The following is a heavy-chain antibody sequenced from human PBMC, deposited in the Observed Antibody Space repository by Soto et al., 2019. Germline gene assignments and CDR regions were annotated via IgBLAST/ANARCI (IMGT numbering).Heavy chain of an antibody. CDR2: ISSSSSYI. CDR1: GFTFSSYS. J-gene: IGHJ4*02. CDR3: ARRPYFGYCTNGVCYLFDY. V-gene: IGHV3-21*01. Sequence: GGSLRLSCAASGFTFSSYSMNWVRQAPGKGLEWVSSISSSSSYIYYADSVKGRFTISRDNAKNSLYLQMNSLRAEDTAVYYCARRPYFGYCTNGVCYLFDYWGQGTLVTVSS. D-gene: IGHD2-8*01.